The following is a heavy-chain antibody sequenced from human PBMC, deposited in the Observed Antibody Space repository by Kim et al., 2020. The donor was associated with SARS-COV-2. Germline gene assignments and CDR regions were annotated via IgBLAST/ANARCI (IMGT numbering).Heavy chain of an antibody. J-gene: IGHJ4*02. D-gene: IGHD5-18*01. Sequence: SVKVSCKASGGTFSSYAISWVRQAPGQGLEWMGGIIPIFGTANYAQKFQGRVTITADESTSTAYMELSSLRSEDTAVYYCARDTAFGYGYHYWGQGTLVTVSS. CDR2: IIPIFGTA. V-gene: IGHV1-69*13. CDR1: GGTFSSYA. CDR3: ARDTAFGYGYHY.